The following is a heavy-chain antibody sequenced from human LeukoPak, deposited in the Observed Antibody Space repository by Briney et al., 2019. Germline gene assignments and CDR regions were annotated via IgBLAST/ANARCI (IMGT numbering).Heavy chain of an antibody. J-gene: IGHJ6*02. CDR2: IIPIFGTA. V-gene: IGHV1-69*13. D-gene: IGHD3-16*01. CDR3: ARVPRLGGPANGMDV. CDR1: GGTFSSYA. Sequence: ASVKVSCKASGGTFSSYAISWVRQAPGQGLEWMGGIIPIFGTANYAQKFQGRVTITADESTSTAYMELSSLRSEDTAVYYCARVPRLGGPANGMDVWGQGTTVTVSS.